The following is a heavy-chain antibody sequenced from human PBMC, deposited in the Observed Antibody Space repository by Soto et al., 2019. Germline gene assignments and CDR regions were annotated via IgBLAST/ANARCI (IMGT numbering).Heavy chain of an antibody. CDR2: IIPIFGTA. CDR1: GGTFSSYA. D-gene: IGHD3-22*01. V-gene: IGHV1-69*12. Sequence: QVQLVQSGAEVKKPGSSVKVSCKASGGTFSSYAISWVRQAPGQGLEWMGEIIPIFGTANYAQKFQGRVTITADESTSTAYMELRSLRSKDTAVYYCARDRGPSSGYYPYWFDPWGQGTLVSVSS. J-gene: IGHJ5*02. CDR3: ARDRGPSSGYYPYWFDP.